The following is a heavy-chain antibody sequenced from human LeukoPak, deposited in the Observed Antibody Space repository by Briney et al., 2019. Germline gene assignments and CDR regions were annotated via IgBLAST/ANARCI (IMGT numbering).Heavy chain of an antibody. CDR1: GFTFTSYG. CDR2: IRYDGSNK. Sequence: GGSLRLSCAASGFTFTSYGMHWVRQAPGKGLEWVAFIRYDGSNKYYADSVKRRFTISKHNSKNTPYRQMNSLRAAHTAVYYCATVKSSIAAAGTPLGWFDPWGQGTLVTVSS. CDR3: ATVKSSIAAAGTPLGWFDP. V-gene: IGHV3-30*02. J-gene: IGHJ5*02. D-gene: IGHD6-13*01.